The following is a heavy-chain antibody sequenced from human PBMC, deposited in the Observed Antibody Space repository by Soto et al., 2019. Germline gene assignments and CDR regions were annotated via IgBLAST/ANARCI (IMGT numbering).Heavy chain of an antibody. CDR3: ARGERHSSLNWFDP. CDR2: ISAYNGNT. D-gene: IGHD6-6*01. CDR1: GYTFTSYG. V-gene: IGHV1-18*01. J-gene: IGHJ5*02. Sequence: ASVKVSCKASGYTFTSYGISWVRQAPGQGLEWMGWISAYNGNTNYAQKLQGRVTMTKDTSTSTAYMELRSLRSDDTAVYYCARGERHSSLNWFDPWGQGTLVTGSS.